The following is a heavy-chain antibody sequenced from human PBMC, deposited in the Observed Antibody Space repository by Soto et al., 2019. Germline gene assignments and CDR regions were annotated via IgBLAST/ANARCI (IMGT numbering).Heavy chain of an antibody. D-gene: IGHD2-15*01. CDR1: GITISNYP. CDR2: ISGSGDRT. CDR3: VKDDGGNPSTEPH. J-gene: IGHJ4*02. V-gene: IGHV3-23*01. Sequence: EVLLLESGGGLVQPGGSLRLSCAASGITISNYPMSWVRQAPGKGLDWVSGISGSGDRTYYADSAKGRFTISKDFSKNSLSLQLDSLRAEDTAVYFCVKDDGGNPSTEPHWGQGTLVTVSS.